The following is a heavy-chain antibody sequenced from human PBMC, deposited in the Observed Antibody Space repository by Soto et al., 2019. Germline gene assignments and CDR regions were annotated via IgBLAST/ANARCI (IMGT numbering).Heavy chain of an antibody. D-gene: IGHD6-19*01. J-gene: IGHJ4*02. V-gene: IGHV4-39*01. Sequence: SETLSLTCTVSGGSICSSSYYWGWIRQPPGKGLEWIGSIYYSGSTYYNPSLKSRVAISVDTSKNQFSLKLSSVTAADTAVYYCARPRSGWLNYFDYWGQGTLVTVSS. CDR2: IYYSGST. CDR1: GGSICSSSYY. CDR3: ARPRSGWLNYFDY.